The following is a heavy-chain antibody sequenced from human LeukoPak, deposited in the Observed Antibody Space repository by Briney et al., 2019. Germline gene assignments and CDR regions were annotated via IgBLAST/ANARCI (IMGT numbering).Heavy chain of an antibody. V-gene: IGHV1-8*03. D-gene: IGHD1-26*01. CDR2: MNPNSGNT. CDR1: GYTFTSYD. CDR3: ARDRVGARRDTDAFDI. Sequence: ASVKVSCKASGYTFTSYDINWVRQATGQGLEWMGWMNPNSGNTGYAQKFQGRVTITRNTSISTAYMELSRLRSDDTAVYYCARDRVGARRDTDAFDIWGQGTMVTVSS. J-gene: IGHJ3*02.